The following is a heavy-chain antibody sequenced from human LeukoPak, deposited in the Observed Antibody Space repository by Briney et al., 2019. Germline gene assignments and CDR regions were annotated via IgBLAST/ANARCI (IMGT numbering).Heavy chain of an antibody. CDR3: AKEARDILTHYYWGSQFDY. Sequence: GGSLRLSCAASGFTFSTYAMSWVRQAPGKGLEWVSAISGTGNSPYHGDSVKGRFTISRDNSKNTLYLQMNSLRAEDTALYYCAKEARDILTHYYWGSQFDYWGQGTLVIVSS. J-gene: IGHJ4*02. D-gene: IGHD3-9*01. CDR2: ISGTGNSP. CDR1: GFTFSTYA. V-gene: IGHV3-23*01.